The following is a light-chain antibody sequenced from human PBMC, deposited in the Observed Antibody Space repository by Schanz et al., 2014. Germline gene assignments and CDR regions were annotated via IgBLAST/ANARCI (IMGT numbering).Light chain of an antibody. CDR1: SSNIGTNT. CDR2: STN. J-gene: IGLJ2*01. Sequence: QSVLTQPPSASGTPGQRVTISCSGSSSNIGTNTVIWYQQLPGTAPKLLIHSTNQRPSGVPDRFSGSKSGTSASLAIIGLQSEDEADYYCQSYDSSLSGSVFGGGTKLTVL. V-gene: IGLV1-44*01. CDR3: QSYDSSLSGSV.